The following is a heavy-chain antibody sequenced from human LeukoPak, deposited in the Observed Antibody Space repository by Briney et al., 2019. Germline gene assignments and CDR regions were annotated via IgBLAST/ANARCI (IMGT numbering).Heavy chain of an antibody. Sequence: SETLSLTCTVSGGSISSYYWSWIRQPPGKGLEWIGFIYYSGSTNYNPSLKSRVTISVDTSKNQFSLKLSSVTAADTAVYYCARQRTWYDSSGTDAFDIWGQGTMVTVSS. CDR1: GGSISSYY. D-gene: IGHD3-22*01. J-gene: IGHJ3*02. CDR2: IYYSGST. CDR3: ARQRTWYDSSGTDAFDI. V-gene: IGHV4-59*01.